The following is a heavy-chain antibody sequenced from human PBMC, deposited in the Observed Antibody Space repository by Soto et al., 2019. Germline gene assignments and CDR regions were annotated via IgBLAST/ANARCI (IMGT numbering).Heavy chain of an antibody. CDR3: ARDLSYSSSWYSGMDV. CDR2: IIPIFGTA. CDR1: GGTFSSYA. Sequence: SVKVSCKASGGTFSSYAISWVRQAPGQGLEWMGGIIPIFGTANYAQKFQGRVTITADESTSTAYMELSSLRSEDTAVYYCARDLSYSSSWYSGMDVWGQGTTVTVSS. J-gene: IGHJ6*02. D-gene: IGHD6-13*01. V-gene: IGHV1-69*13.